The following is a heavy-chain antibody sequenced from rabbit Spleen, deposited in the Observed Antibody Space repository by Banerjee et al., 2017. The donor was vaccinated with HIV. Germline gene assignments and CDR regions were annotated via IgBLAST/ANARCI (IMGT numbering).Heavy chain of an antibody. J-gene: IGHJ3*01. CDR1: RFSFSSIDW. CDR2: IYSGSSGST. CDR3: ARDLDGVIGWNFGW. D-gene: IGHD4-1*01. V-gene: IGHV1S45*01. Sequence: QQQLEESGGGLVKPGGTLTLTSTVSRFSFSSIDWICWVRQAPGKGLEWIACIYSGSSGSTYYASWAKGRFTISKPSSTMVTLQVTSLTAADTATYFCARDLDGVIGWNFGWWGQGTLVTVS.